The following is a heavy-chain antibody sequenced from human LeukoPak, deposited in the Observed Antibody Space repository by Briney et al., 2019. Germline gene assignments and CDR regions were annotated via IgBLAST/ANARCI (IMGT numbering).Heavy chain of an antibody. CDR1: GFTFSSYG. Sequence: PGGSLSLSCAASGFTFSSYGMSWVRQAPGKGLEWVSAISGSGGSTYYADSVKGRFTISRDSSKNTLYLQMNSLRAEDTAVYYCAKYLRSSGSYYFDYWGQGTLVTVSS. D-gene: IGHD3-22*01. CDR3: AKYLRSSGSYYFDY. CDR2: ISGSGGST. J-gene: IGHJ4*02. V-gene: IGHV3-23*01.